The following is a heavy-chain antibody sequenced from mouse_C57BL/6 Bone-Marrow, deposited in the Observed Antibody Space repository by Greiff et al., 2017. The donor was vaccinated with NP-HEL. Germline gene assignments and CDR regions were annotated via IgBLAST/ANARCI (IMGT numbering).Heavy chain of an antibody. Sequence: VQLQQPGAELVKPGASVKVSCKASGYTFTSYWMHWVKQRPGHGLEWIGRINPSDSDTNYNQKFKGKATLTVDKSSSTAYMQLSSLTSEDSAVYYCATTVAATGAMDYWGQGTSVTVSS. J-gene: IGHJ4*01. CDR2: INPSDSDT. CDR3: ATTVAATGAMDY. CDR1: GYTFTSYW. D-gene: IGHD1-1*01. V-gene: IGHV1-74*01.